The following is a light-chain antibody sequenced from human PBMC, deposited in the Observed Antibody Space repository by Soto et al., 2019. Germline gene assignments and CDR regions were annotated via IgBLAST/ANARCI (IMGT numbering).Light chain of an antibody. V-gene: IGKV1-5*03. J-gene: IGKJ1*01. CDR2: KAS. Sequence: DIQMTQSPSTLSASVGDRVIITCRASQSISSWLAWYQQKPGKAPKLLIYKASSLERGVPSRFSGSGSGTEFTLTISSLQPDDFANYYCQQYSAYWTCGQGTKVEIK. CDR3: QQYSAYWT. CDR1: QSISSW.